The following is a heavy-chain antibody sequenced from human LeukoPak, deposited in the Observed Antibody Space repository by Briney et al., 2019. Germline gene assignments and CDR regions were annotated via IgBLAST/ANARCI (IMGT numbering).Heavy chain of an antibody. Sequence: GGSLRLSCAASGFPFSSYVMTWVRQPPGKGLEWVSGISGSGDSTYYADSVKGRFTISRDTSKNTLHLQMNSLRAEDTAVYYCAKGQCNGYYCHYFDYWGQGTLATVSS. CDR1: GFPFSSYV. V-gene: IGHV3-23*01. D-gene: IGHD3-22*01. J-gene: IGHJ4*02. CDR3: AKGQCNGYYCHYFDY. CDR2: ISGSGDST.